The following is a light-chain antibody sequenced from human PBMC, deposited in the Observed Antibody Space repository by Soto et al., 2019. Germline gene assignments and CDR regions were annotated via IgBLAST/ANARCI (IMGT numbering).Light chain of an antibody. CDR1: QSISNH. CDR3: QQSYSSPPT. V-gene: IGKV1-39*01. J-gene: IGKJ1*01. CDR2: AAS. Sequence: DIQMTQSPSSLSASVEDRVIITCRASQSISNHLNWYQQKPGKAPKLLIFAASSLQSGVPSRFSGSRSGPDSTLTISSLPPEDFATYYCQQSYSSPPTFGQGTKVDIK.